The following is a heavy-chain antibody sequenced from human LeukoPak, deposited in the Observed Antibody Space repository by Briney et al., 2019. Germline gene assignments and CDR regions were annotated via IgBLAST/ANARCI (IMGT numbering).Heavy chain of an antibody. V-gene: IGHV3-30*03. J-gene: IGHJ5*02. CDR2: ISWDGRNK. D-gene: IGHD4-23*01. CDR3: ARSVVTPSSWFDP. Sequence: GGSLRLSCVASGFTFSNYGIHWVRQAPGKGLEWVASISWDGRNKRYADSVTGRFTISRDNSQNTLYLQMNSLRGEDTAFYYCARSVVTPSSWFDPWGQGTLVTVSS. CDR1: GFTFSNYG.